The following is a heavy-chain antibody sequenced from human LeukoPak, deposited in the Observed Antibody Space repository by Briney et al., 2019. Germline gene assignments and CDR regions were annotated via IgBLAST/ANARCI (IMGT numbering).Heavy chain of an antibody. CDR1: GFNCSSYE. J-gene: IGHJ4*02. Sequence: GGSLRLSCAASGFNCSSYEMICVRQAPGKELEWISYISTSGSTIYYGDSVEGRFTISRDNAKNSLYLQMNSLRAEDTAVYYCGRGDYSSSWYLDHWGQGTLVTVSS. D-gene: IGHD6-13*01. V-gene: IGHV3-48*03. CDR3: GRGDYSSSWYLDH. CDR2: ISTSGSTI.